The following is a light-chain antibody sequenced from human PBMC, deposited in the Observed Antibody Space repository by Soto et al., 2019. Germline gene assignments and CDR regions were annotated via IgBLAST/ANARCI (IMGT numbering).Light chain of an antibody. J-gene: IGKJ1*01. CDR3: QQYGASSLWT. CDR2: GIS. CDR1: HTISSSY. V-gene: IGKV3-20*01. Sequence: EIVLTRSPGTLSLSPGERATLSCRASHTISSSYSAWYQQKPGQAPRLLMYGISRRATGIPDRFSGSGSGAVFTLTVTKLKAKEFPVDYDQQYGASSLWTLHQGTRGEI.